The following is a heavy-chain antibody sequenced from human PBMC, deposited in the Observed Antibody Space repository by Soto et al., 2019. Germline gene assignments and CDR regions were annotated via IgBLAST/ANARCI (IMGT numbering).Heavy chain of an antibody. CDR1: GFIFSGNG. J-gene: IGHJ4*02. V-gene: IGHV3-30*03. Sequence: QVQLVESGGGVVQPGRSLRLSCAASGFIFSGNGMHWVRQAPGKGLEWVGVISNDGGNKYYADSVKGRFTISRDNSKNTLYLQMNSLRAEDTAVYSCAVNPLDYWGQGTLVTVSS. CDR2: ISNDGGNK. CDR3: AVNPLDY.